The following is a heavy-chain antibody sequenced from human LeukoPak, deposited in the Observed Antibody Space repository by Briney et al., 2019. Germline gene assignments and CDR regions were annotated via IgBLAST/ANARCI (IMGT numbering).Heavy chain of an antibody. V-gene: IGHV4-38-2*02. D-gene: IGHD7-27*01. Sequence: SETLSLTCTVSGYSISTSYYWGWIRQPPGKGLEWIGSIYHSGNTYYNPSLKSRVTISVDTSKNQFSLKLNSVTAADTAVYYCARNNWGIDYWGRGALVTVSS. CDR1: GYSISTSYY. CDR3: ARNNWGIDY. CDR2: IYHSGNT. J-gene: IGHJ4*02.